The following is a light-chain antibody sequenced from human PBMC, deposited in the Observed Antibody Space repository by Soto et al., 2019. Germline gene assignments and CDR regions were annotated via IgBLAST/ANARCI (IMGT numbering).Light chain of an antibody. CDR1: QGISNY. V-gene: IGKV1-27*01. Sequence: DIQMTQSPPSLSASVGDRVTITCRASQGISNYLAWYQQKPGKLPKLLIYAASTLQSGVPSRFSGSESGTVFTLTISRLEPEDFAVYYCQQYGSSGTFGQGTKGDIK. CDR2: AAS. CDR3: QQYGSSGT. J-gene: IGKJ1*01.